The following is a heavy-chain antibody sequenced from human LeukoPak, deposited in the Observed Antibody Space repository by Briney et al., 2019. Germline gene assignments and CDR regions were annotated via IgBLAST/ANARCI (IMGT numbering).Heavy chain of an antibody. J-gene: IGHJ6*02. Sequence: GGSLRLSCAASGFTFSSYDMHWVRHVTGKGLEWVSAIGTAADTYYPGSVKGRFTISRDNAKNSLYLQMNSLRAGDTAVYYCARAGHCSSSSCYRNYGMDVWGQGTTVTVSS. V-gene: IGHV3-13*01. CDR3: ARAGHCSSSSCYRNYGMDV. CDR2: IGTAADT. CDR1: GFTFSSYD. D-gene: IGHD2-2*02.